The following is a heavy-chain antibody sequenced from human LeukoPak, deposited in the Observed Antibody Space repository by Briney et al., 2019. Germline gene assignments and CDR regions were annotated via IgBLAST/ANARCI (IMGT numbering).Heavy chain of an antibody. CDR1: LGTFSSYA. CDR3: ARAGGPIAAAEYYYYYGMDV. J-gene: IGHJ6*02. CDR2: IITILGIA. D-gene: IGHD6-13*01. V-gene: IGHV1-69*04. Sequence: ASVKVSCKSSLGTFSSYAISWVGPAPAQGLAWLGRIITILGIANYAQKFQGRVTITADKSTSTAYMELSSLRSEDTAVYYCARAGGPIAAAEYYYYYGMDVWGQGTTVTVSS.